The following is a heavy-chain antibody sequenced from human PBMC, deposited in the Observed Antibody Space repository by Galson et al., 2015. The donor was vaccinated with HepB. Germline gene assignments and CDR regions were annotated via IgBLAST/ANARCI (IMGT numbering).Heavy chain of an antibody. V-gene: IGHV3-23*01. CDR1: GFTFSSYA. CDR3: AKEGAGGGLFGEEIADY. J-gene: IGHJ4*02. Sequence: SLRLSCAASGFTFSSYAMSWVRQAPGKGLEWVSAISGSGGSTYYADSVKGRFTISRDNSKNTLYLQMNSLRAEDTAVYYCAKEGAGGGLFGEEIADYWGQGTPVTVSS. D-gene: IGHD3-10*02. CDR2: ISGSGGST.